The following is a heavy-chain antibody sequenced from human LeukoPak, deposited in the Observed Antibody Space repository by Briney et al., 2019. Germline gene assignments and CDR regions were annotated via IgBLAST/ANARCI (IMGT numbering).Heavy chain of an antibody. CDR3: ARGLGGFGELLPYYFDY. CDR1: GGSFNDYY. V-gene: IGHV4-34*01. J-gene: IGHJ4*02. Sequence: PSETLSLTCAVYGGSFNDYYWSWIRQPPGKGLEWIGEINHSGSTNYNPSLKSRVTISVDTSKNQFSLKLSSVTAADTAVYYCARGLGGFGELLPYYFDYWGQGTLVTVSS. CDR2: INHSGST. D-gene: IGHD3-10*01.